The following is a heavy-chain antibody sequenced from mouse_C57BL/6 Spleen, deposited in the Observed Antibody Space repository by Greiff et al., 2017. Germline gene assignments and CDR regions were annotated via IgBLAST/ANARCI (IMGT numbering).Heavy chain of an antibody. CDR2: ISSGGSYT. J-gene: IGHJ2*01. V-gene: IGHV5-6*01. CDR3: ARPGYDGYYFDY. D-gene: IGHD2-3*01. Sequence: DVHLVESGGDLVKPGGSLKLSCAASGFTFSSYGMSWVRQTPDKRLEWVATISSGGSYTYYPDSVKGRFTISRDNAKNTLYLQMSSLKSEDTAMYYCARPGYDGYYFDYWGQGTTLTVAS. CDR1: GFTFSSYG.